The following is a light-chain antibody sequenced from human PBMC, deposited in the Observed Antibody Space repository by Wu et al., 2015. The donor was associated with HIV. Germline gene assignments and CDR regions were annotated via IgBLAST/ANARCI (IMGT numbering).Light chain of an antibody. CDR1: QNVITN. Sequence: EIVMTQSPATLSVSPGERATLSCRASQNVITNLAWYQQKPGQAPRLLFFAASTRAIGVPARFSGSGFGTEFTLTISSMQSEDFGVYFCQQYERRPRTFGQGT. V-gene: IGKV3-15*01. CDR3: QQYERRPRT. J-gene: IGKJ1*01. CDR2: AAS.